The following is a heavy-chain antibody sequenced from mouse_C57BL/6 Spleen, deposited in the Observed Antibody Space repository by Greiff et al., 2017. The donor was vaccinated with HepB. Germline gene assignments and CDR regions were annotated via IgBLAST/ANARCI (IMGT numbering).Heavy chain of an antibody. J-gene: IGHJ2*01. D-gene: IGHD1-1*01. Sequence: EVQLQQSGPVLVKPGASVKMSCKASGYTFTDYYMNWVKQSHGKSLEWIGVINPYNGGTSYNQKFKGKATLTVDKSSSTAYMELNSLTSEDSAVYYCARYDGSRWGYFDYWGQGTTLTVSS. CDR2: INPYNGGT. CDR1: GYTFTDYY. V-gene: IGHV1-19*01. CDR3: ARYDGSRWGYFDY.